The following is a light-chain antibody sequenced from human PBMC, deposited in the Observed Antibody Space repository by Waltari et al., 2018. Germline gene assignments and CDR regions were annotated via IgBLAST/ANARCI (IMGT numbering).Light chain of an antibody. V-gene: IGLV2-23*01. CDR2: EGS. CDR3: CSYAGSSTYVL. CDR1: NSAVWTYNL. J-gene: IGLJ2*01. Sequence: QSALTQPASVSGSLGQPITISCTGANSAVWTYNLVYWYPQHPGKAPKPMMYEGSKRPSGVSNRFSGSQSGNTASLTISGLQAEDDGDYYCCSYAGSSTYVLFGGGTKLTVL.